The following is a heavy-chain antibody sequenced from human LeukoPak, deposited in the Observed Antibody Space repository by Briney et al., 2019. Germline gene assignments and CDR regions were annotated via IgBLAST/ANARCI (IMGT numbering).Heavy chain of an antibody. CDR2: IRGTGDSP. Sequence: ASVKVSCKASGFTVTNYHMHWVRQAPGQGLEWVGLIRGTGDSPDYAQKFQGRVTMTCDTSTNTLYLELRSLKLEDTAVYYCARAPAGTLDFWGQGTLVTVSS. CDR3: ARAPAGTLDF. CDR1: GFTVTNYH. V-gene: IGHV1-46*01. D-gene: IGHD6-13*01. J-gene: IGHJ4*02.